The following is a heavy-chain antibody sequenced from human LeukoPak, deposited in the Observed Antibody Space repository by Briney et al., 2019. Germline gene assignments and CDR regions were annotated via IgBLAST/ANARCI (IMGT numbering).Heavy chain of an antibody. V-gene: IGHV3-48*03. CDR1: GFTFSSYE. Sequence: GGSLRLSCAASGFTFSSYEMNWVRQAPGKGLEWVSYISSSGSTIYYADSVKGRFTISRDNAKNSLYLQMNSLRAEDTAVYYCAKALRLGTYYYYMDVWGKGTTVTISS. CDR3: AKALRLGTYYYYMDV. CDR2: ISSSGSTI. J-gene: IGHJ6*03. D-gene: IGHD7-27*01.